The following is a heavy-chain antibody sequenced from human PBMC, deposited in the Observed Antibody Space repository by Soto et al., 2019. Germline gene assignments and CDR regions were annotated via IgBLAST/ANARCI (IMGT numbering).Heavy chain of an antibody. V-gene: IGHV3-23*01. CDR1: GFTFSSYA. J-gene: IGHJ6*02. Sequence: HPGGSLRLSCAASGFTFSSYAMSWVRQAPGKGLEWVSAISGSGGSTYYADSVKGRFTTSRDNSKNTLYLQMNSLRAEDTAVYYCAKATIEWFGELSGSTDYYYYGMDVWGQGTTVTVSS. CDR3: AKATIEWFGELSGSTDYYYYGMDV. CDR2: ISGSGGST. D-gene: IGHD3-10*01.